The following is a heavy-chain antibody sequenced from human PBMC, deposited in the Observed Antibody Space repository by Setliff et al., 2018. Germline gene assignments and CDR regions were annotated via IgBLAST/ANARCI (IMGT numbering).Heavy chain of an antibody. V-gene: IGHV3-48*03. Sequence: VGSLSLSCEASGFTFKTYEMIWVRQAPGKGLERVSKTHTDGITIYSDSVRGRFTIFRDSAKNSLHLQMTSLSAEDTAVYYCARALPSIHIDYWGQGTLVTVSS. CDR3: ARALPSIHIDY. CDR2: THTDGITI. CDR1: GFTFKTYE. D-gene: IGHD6-6*01. J-gene: IGHJ4*02.